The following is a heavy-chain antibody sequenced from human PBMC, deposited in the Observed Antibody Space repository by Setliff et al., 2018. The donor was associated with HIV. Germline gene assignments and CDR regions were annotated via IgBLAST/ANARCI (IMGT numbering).Heavy chain of an antibody. CDR3: TRGRGIIGALVY. J-gene: IGHJ4*02. D-gene: IGHD2-21*01. V-gene: IGHV1-69*13. CDR1: GYTFTSND. CDR2: IIPIFSTS. Sequence: GASVKVSCKASGYTFTSNDINWVRQAPGQGLEWMGGIIPIFSTSNYAQRFQGRVTITADESTSTAYMELYNLRSEDTAMYYCTRGRGIIGALVYWGQGTLVTVSS.